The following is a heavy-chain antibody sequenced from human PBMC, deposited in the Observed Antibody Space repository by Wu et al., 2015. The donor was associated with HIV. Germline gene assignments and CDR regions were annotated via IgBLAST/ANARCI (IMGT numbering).Heavy chain of an antibody. Sequence: QVQLVQSGAEVKKPGASVKVSCKASGYTFSGYYINWVRQAPGQGLEWMGWINPNSGGTKYAQKFQGRFTMTRDTSISTVYMELSSLRSEDTAVYYCARAKSSGYDRSDYEYWGQGTLVTVSS. V-gene: IGHV1-2*02. D-gene: IGHD5-12*01. CDR1: GYTFSGYY. CDR2: INPNSGGT. J-gene: IGHJ4*02. CDR3: ARAKSSGYDRSDYEY.